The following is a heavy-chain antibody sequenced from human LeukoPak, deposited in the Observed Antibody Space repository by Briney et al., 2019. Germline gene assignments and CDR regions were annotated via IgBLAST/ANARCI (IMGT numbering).Heavy chain of an antibody. Sequence: GASVKVSCKASGGTFISYAISWVRQAPGQGLEWMGGIIPIFGTANYVQKFQGRVTITADKTTSTAYMELSSLRSEDTAVYDCATTTVTTVSFDYWGQGTLVTVSS. V-gene: IGHV1-69*06. J-gene: IGHJ4*02. CDR3: ATTTVTTVSFDY. CDR1: GGTFISYA. CDR2: IIPIFGTA. D-gene: IGHD4-17*01.